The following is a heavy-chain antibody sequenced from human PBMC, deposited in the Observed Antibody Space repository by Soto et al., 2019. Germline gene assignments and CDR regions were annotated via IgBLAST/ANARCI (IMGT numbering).Heavy chain of an antibody. CDR3: ARHGGARAAAPSHLSY. V-gene: IGHV4-59*08. CDR1: GGSISSYY. J-gene: IGHJ4*02. CDR2: IYYSGST. Sequence: SETLSLTCTVSGGSISSYYWSWIRQPPGKGLEWIGYIYYSGSTNYNPSLKSRVTISVDTSKNQFSLKLSSVTAADTAVYYCARHGGARAAAPSHLSYWGQGTLVTVSS. D-gene: IGHD6-13*01.